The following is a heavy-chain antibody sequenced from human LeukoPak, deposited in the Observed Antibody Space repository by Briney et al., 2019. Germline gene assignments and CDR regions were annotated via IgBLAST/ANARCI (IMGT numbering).Heavy chain of an antibody. J-gene: IGHJ6*03. CDR1: GYSISSGYY. V-gene: IGHV4-38-2*02. CDR2: IYHSGST. Sequence: PSETLSLTCTVSGYSISSGYYWGWIRPPPGKGLEWIGSIYHSGSTYYNPSLKGRVTISVDTSKNQVSLKLSSVTAADTAVYYCARARKYDFWSGYRRHYMDVWGKGTTVTVSS. D-gene: IGHD3-3*01. CDR3: ARARKYDFWSGYRRHYMDV.